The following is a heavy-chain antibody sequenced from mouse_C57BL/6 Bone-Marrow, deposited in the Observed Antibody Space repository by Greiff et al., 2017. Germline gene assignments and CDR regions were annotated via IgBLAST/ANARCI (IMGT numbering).Heavy chain of an antibody. CDR1: GYAFSRSW. J-gene: IGHJ4*01. Sequence: QVQLQQSGPELVKPGASVKISCKASGYAFSRSWMNWVKQRPGKGLEWIGRIYPGDGDTNYNGKFKGKATLTADKSSSTDYMQLSSLTSEDSAVYVCAREGYYGSSYAMDYWGQGTSVTVSS. D-gene: IGHD1-1*01. CDR2: IYPGDGDT. CDR3: AREGYYGSSYAMDY. V-gene: IGHV1-82*01.